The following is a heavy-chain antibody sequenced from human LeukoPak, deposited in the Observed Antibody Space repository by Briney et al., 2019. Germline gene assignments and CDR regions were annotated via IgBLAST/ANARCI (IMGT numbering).Heavy chain of an antibody. CDR2: ISGSGGST. J-gene: IGHJ4*02. V-gene: IGHV3-23*01. D-gene: IGHD6-13*01. CDR3: AKVGSSWYLEDYYFDY. CDR1: GFTFSSYA. Sequence: GGFLRLSCAASGFTFSSYAMSWVRQAPGKGLEWVSAISGSGGSTYYADSVKGRFTISRDNSKNTLYLQMNSLRAEDTAVYYCAKVGSSWYLEDYYFDYWGQGTLVTVSS.